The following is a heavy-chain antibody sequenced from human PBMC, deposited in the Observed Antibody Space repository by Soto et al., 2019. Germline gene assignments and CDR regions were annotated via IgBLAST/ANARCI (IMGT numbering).Heavy chain of an antibody. D-gene: IGHD6-25*01. CDR1: GLTFSNYW. CDR3: TREVSAVFDY. J-gene: IGHJ4*02. V-gene: IGHV3-74*01. Sequence: VQLVESGGGVVQPGGSLRLSCTASGLTFSNYWVHWVRQTPGKGLVWVSRIDSDGSSTSYADSVKGRFTISRDNAKNTLYLQMNSLRAEDTAVYYCTREVSAVFDYWGQGTLVTVSS. CDR2: IDSDGSST.